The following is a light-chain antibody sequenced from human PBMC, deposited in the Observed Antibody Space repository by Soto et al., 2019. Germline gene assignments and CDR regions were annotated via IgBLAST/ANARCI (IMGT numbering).Light chain of an antibody. CDR1: SGHTNYA. J-gene: IGLJ2*01. V-gene: IGLV4-69*01. CDR2: VNIDGSH. Sequence: QLVLTQSPSASASLGASVKLTCTLNSGHTNYAIAWHQQQPERGPRYLMKVNIDGSHIKGDGIPDRFSGSSSGAERYLTISSLQSEDEADYYCQTWGTGIQLFGGGTKLTVL. CDR3: QTWGTGIQL.